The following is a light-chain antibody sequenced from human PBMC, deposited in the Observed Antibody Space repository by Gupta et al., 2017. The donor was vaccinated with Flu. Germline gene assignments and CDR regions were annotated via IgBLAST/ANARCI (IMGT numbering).Light chain of an antibody. V-gene: IGKV1-39*01. J-gene: IGKJ4*01. Sequence: DIQMTPSPSSLSASVGDRVTITCRASQSVSGYVNWYQQRPGKAPKLLISDGSNLQSGVPSKFSGSGSGTDFTLTISKLQAEDSATYYCQHCFCLPLTFGGGTKVDIK. CDR3: QHCFCLPLT. CDR2: DGS. CDR1: QSVSGY.